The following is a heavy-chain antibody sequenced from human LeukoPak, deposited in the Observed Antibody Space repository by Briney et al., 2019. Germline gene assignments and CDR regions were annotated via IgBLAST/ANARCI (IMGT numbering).Heavy chain of an antibody. CDR1: GFTFSSYA. CDR2: ISYDGSNK. V-gene: IGHV3-30-3*01. J-gene: IGHJ4*02. CDR3: ARVSRLLWSELDY. Sequence: PGRSLRLSCAASGFTFSSYAMHWVRQAPGKGLEWVAVISYDGSNKYYADSVKGRFTISRDNSKNTLYLQMNSLRAEDTAVYYCARVSRLLWSELDYWGQGTLVTVSS. D-gene: IGHD3-10*01.